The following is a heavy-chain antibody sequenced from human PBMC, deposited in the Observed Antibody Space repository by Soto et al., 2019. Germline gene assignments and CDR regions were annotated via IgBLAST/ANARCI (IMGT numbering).Heavy chain of an antibody. CDR2: INPNSGGT. D-gene: IGHD6-25*01. CDR3: ARSGKLSDQNWFDP. V-gene: IGHV1-2*04. J-gene: IGHJ5*02. CDR1: GYTFTGYY. Sequence: ASVKVSCKASGYTFTGYYMHWVRQAPGQGLEWMGWINPNSGGTNYAQKFQGWVTMTRDTSISTAYMELSRLRSEDTAVYYCARSGKLSDQNWFDPWGQGTLVTVSS.